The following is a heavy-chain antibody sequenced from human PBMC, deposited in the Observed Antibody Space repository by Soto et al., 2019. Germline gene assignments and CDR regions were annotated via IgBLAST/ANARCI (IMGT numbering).Heavy chain of an antibody. V-gene: IGHV1-69*06. CDR2: IIPIFGTA. D-gene: IGHD3-3*01. J-gene: IGHJ6*02. CDR3: ARVTGPNYDFWSGYYPDYYYYGMDV. Sequence: GASVKVSCKASGGTSSSYAISWVRQAPGQGLEWMGGIIPIFGTANYAQKFQGRVTITADKSTSTAYMELSSLRSEDTAVYYCARVTGPNYDFWSGYYPDYYYYGMDVWGQGTTVTVSS. CDR1: GGTSSSYA.